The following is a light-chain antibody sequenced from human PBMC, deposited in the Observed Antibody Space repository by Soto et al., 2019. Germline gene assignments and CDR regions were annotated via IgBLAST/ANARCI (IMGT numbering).Light chain of an antibody. V-gene: IGKV1-5*01. CDR3: QFYNSYSWT. CDR1: QFISTW. Sequence: DIQMTQSPSTLSASVGDRVTITCRANQFISTWVAWFQQKPGKAPRLLMHEASALESGVPSRFSGSGSGTEFTLSISSLQRDDFATYYCQFYNSYSWTFGQGTKVEI. J-gene: IGKJ1*01. CDR2: EAS.